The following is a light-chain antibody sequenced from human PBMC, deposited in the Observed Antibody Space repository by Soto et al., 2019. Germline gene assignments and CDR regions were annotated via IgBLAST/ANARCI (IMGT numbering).Light chain of an antibody. V-gene: IGKV3-11*01. CDR3: QQRSNWPQVT. Sequence: EILLTQSPATLSLSPGERATSSCRASQSVSSYLAWYQQKPGQAPRLLIYDASNRATGIPARFSGSGSGTDFTLTISSLEPEDFSVYYCQQRSNWPQVTCGQGTRLEIK. CDR2: DAS. J-gene: IGKJ5*01. CDR1: QSVSSY.